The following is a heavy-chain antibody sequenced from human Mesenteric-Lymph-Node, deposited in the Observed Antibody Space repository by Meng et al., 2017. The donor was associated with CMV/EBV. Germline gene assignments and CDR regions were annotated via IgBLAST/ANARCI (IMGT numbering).Heavy chain of an antibody. CDR2: INSDGSST. V-gene: IGHV3-74*01. J-gene: IGHJ4*02. D-gene: IGHD3-22*01. CDR3: ARDGDYYDSSGYSSLDY. Sequence: GESLKISCAASGFTFSSYWMHWVRQAPGKGLVWVSRINSDGSSTSYADSVKGRFTISRDNAKNTLYLQMSSLRAEDTAVYYCARDGDYYDSSGYSSLDYWGQGTLVTVSS. CDR1: GFTFSSYW.